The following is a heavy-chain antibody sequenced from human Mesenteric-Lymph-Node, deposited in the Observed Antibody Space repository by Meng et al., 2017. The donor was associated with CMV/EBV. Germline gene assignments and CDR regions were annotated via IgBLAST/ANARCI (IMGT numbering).Heavy chain of an antibody. CDR1: GYNFLQYG. Sequence: ASVKVSCKASGYNFLQYGISWVRQAPGQGLEWMGWIAPFNANTNYAQKFQGRVTMTTHTATTTAYMELKSIRSDDTAVYYCARWYGSGTYYSDYWGQGTLVTVSS. CDR3: ARWYGSGTYYSDY. J-gene: IGHJ4*02. V-gene: IGHV1-18*01. D-gene: IGHD3-10*01. CDR2: IAPFNANT.